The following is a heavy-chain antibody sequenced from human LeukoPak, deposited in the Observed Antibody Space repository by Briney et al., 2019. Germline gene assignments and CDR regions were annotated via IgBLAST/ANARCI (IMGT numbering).Heavy chain of an antibody. V-gene: IGHV3-43*02. Sequence: GGSLRLSCAASGFTFDDYGMHWVRQAPGKGLEWVSLISGDGDSTSYADSVKGRFTISRDNSKNSLYLQMNTLRTEDTALYYCAKDSVGSGWRYFDYWGQGTLVTVSS. CDR3: AKDSVGSGWRYFDY. CDR1: GFTFDDYG. D-gene: IGHD6-19*01. CDR2: ISGDGDST. J-gene: IGHJ4*02.